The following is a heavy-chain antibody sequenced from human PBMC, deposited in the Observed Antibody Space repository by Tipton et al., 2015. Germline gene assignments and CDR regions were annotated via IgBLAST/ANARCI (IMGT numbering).Heavy chain of an antibody. V-gene: IGHV4-4*02. CDR3: ARPVPGAFDI. CDR1: GDSISSINW. CDR2: IYHSGNT. J-gene: IGHJ3*02. D-gene: IGHD3-10*01. Sequence: TLSLTCAVSGDSISSINWWTWVRQPPGKGLEWIGEIYHSGNTKYSPSLQSRVTISIDTSKDQFSLKLSSVTAADTAVYYCARPVPGAFDIWGQGTMVTVSS.